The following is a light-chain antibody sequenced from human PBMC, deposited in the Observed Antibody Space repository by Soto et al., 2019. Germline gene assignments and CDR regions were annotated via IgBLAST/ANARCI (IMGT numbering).Light chain of an antibody. CDR1: QSVNSN. V-gene: IGKV3-15*01. CDR3: QQYNFWPPLT. J-gene: IGKJ4*01. CDR2: DAS. Sequence: EIVMTQSPATLSVSPGERATLSCRASQSVNSNLAWYRQKPGQAPRLLISDASTRATGVPARFSGSGSGTEFTLTISSLKSEDSGIYYCQQYNFWPPLTFGGGTKVEI.